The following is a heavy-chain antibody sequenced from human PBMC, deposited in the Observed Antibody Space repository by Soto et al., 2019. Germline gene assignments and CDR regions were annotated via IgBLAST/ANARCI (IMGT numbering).Heavy chain of an antibody. CDR3: ARERNIAD. Sequence: GGSLRLSCVVSVFTFRSYWMTWVRQAPGKGLEWVATIKQDGSQKYYVDSVKGRFTISRDNAKNSLYLQMNSLRAEDTAVYYCARERNIADWGQGTLVTVSS. CDR1: VFTFRSYW. V-gene: IGHV3-7*05. D-gene: IGHD2-15*01. CDR2: IKQDGSQK. J-gene: IGHJ4*02.